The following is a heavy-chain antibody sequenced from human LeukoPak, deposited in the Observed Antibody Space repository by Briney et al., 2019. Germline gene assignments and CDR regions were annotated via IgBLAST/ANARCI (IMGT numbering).Heavy chain of an antibody. V-gene: IGHV4-59*08. CDR1: GGSISSDY. D-gene: IGHD2-8*02. CDR3: AGHHPRNTVDF. CDR2: TSHSGST. J-gene: IGHJ4*02. Sequence: SETLSLTCTVSGGSISSDYWSWIRQPPGKGLEWIGYTSHSGSTNYSPSLKSRVTISLDTSKNQFSLKLSSVTAADTAVYYCAGHHPRNTVDFWGQGTLVTVSS.